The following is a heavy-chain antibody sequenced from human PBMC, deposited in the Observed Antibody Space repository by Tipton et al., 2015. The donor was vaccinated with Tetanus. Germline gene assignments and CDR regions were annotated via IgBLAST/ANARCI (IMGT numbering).Heavy chain of an antibody. CDR3: ARRPKYYYDSSGSWFDL. CDR1: GYTFTTYG. Sequence: QVQLVQSGAEVRKPGASVKVSCEASGYTFTTYGISWVRQAPGQGFEWMGWISAYNGNKKYSEKFQGRVTMTTDASTNTAYMEVRSLRSDDTAVYYCARRPKYYYDSSGSWFDLWGQGTLVTVSS. CDR2: ISAYNGNK. J-gene: IGHJ5*02. D-gene: IGHD3-22*01. V-gene: IGHV1-18*01.